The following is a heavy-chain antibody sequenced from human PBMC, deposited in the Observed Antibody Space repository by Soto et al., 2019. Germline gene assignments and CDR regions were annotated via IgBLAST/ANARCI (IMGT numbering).Heavy chain of an antibody. D-gene: IGHD6-19*01. CDR1: GFTFSSYA. V-gene: IGHV3-23*01. CDR2: ISGSGGST. Sequence: EVQLLEPGGGLVQPGGSLRLSCAASGFTFSSYAMSWVRQAPGKGLEWVSAISGSGGSTYYADSVKGRFTISRDNSKNTLYLQMNSLRAEDTAVYYCAKDLMYRSGVDYWGQGTLVTVSS. CDR3: AKDLMYRSGVDY. J-gene: IGHJ4*02.